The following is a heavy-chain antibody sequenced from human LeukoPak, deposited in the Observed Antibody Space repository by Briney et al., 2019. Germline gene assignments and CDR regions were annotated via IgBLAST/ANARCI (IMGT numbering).Heavy chain of an antibody. CDR2: ITGNGGSA. CDR1: GLTLSNYA. V-gene: IGHV3-23*01. J-gene: IGHJ5*02. CDR3: TRDPNGDYIGAFDP. D-gene: IGHD4-17*01. Sequence: GGSLRLSCAAPGLTLSNYAMTWVRQAPGKGLEWVSSITGNGGSAVYTDSVKGRFTTSRDNPKNTLYLQMNSLRAEDTALYYCTRDPNGDYIGAFDPWGQGTLVTASS.